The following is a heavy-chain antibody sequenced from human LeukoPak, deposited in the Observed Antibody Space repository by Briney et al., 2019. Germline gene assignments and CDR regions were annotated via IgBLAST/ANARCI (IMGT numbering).Heavy chain of an antibody. CDR1: GYTFTDYY. CDR3: ARGLAYDYGMDY. D-gene: IGHD4-17*01. CDR2: INPNSGGT. J-gene: IGHJ4*02. Sequence: ASVKVSCKASGYTFTDYYIHWVRQAPGQGLESMGWINPNSGGTDYAQKFQGRVTMTRDTSISTAYMELSRLRSDDTAFYYCARGLAYDYGMDYWGQGTLVTVSS. V-gene: IGHV1-2*02.